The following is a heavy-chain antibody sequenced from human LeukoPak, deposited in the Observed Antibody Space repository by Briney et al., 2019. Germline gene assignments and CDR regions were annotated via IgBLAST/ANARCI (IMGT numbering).Heavy chain of an antibody. J-gene: IGHJ4*02. CDR2: IRSKANSYAT. V-gene: IGHV3-73*01. D-gene: IGHD2-2*02. CDR1: GFTFSGSA. CDR3: TTTIYCSSTSCYTERGDFDY. Sequence: GGSLRLSCAASGFTFSGSAMHWVRQASGKGLEWVGRIRSKANSYATAYAASVKGRFTISRDDSKSTAYLQMNSLKTEDTAVYYCTTTIYCSSTSCYTERGDFDYWGQGTLVTVSS.